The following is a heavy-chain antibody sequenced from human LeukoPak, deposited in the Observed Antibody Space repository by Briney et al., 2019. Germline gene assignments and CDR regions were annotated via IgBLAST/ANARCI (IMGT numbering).Heavy chain of an antibody. CDR1: GFTFSSYA. CDR2: ISGSGVST. Sequence: GGSLRLSCAASGFTFSSYAMSWVRQAPGKGLEWVSAISGSGVSTYYADSVKGRFTISRDNSKNTLYLQMNCLRAEDTAVYYCAKHKARIAVAAYFDYWGQGTLVTVSS. D-gene: IGHD6-19*01. CDR3: AKHKARIAVAAYFDY. J-gene: IGHJ4*02. V-gene: IGHV3-23*01.